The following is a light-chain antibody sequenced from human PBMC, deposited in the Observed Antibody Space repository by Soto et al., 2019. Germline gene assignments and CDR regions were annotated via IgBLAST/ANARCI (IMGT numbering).Light chain of an antibody. V-gene: IGKV1-39*01. Sequence: DIQMTQSLSSLSASVGDTVTITCRASQSISNSLSWYQQKPGKAPKFLIYVASTLQRGVPSRFSGSGSGTDFALTISSLHPEDVATYCCQQSFSPPYTFGQGTKLEIK. CDR1: QSISNS. J-gene: IGKJ2*01. CDR3: QQSFSPPYT. CDR2: VAS.